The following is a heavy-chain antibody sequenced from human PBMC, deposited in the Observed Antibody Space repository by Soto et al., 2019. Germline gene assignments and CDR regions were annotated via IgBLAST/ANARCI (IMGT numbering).Heavy chain of an antibody. D-gene: IGHD3-10*01. V-gene: IGHV3-23*01. CDR2: ISGSGGST. CDR3: AKDRLVRGVRPGWFDP. CDR1: GFTFSSYA. J-gene: IGHJ5*02. Sequence: EVQLLESGGGLVQPGGSLRLSCAASGFTFSSYAMSWVRQAPGKGLEWVSAISGSGGSTYYADSVKGRFTISRDNSKNTLYLQMNSLRAEDTAVYSCAKDRLVRGVRPGWFDPWGQGTLVTVSS.